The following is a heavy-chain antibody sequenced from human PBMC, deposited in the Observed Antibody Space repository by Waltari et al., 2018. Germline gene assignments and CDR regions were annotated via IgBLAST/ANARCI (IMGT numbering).Heavy chain of an antibody. CDR3: ASAGDSSGWNY. V-gene: IGHV4-39*07. D-gene: IGHD6-19*01. CDR2: IHYSGST. CDR1: GGSISSSRYY. J-gene: IGHJ4*02. Sequence: QLQLQESGPGLVKPSETLSLTCTVSGGSISSSRYYWGWVRQPPGKGLEWIGSIHYSGSTYYNPSLKSRVTMSVDTSKNQFSLKLSSVTAADTAVYYCASAGDSSGWNYWGQGTLVTVSS.